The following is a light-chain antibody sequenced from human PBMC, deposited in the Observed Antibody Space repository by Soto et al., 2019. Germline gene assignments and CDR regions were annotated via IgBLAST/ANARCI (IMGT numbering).Light chain of an antibody. J-gene: IGKJ5*01. V-gene: IGKV3-20*01. CDR1: QSLSNSF. Sequence: IVLTQSPGTLSLSPGERATLSCRASQSLSNSFIAWYQQKPGQAPRPLIYDTSSRATGIPDRFSGSGSGTDFTLTISRLEPEDFSVFYCQQYGTSEIIFGQGTRLEIK. CDR3: QQYGTSEII. CDR2: DTS.